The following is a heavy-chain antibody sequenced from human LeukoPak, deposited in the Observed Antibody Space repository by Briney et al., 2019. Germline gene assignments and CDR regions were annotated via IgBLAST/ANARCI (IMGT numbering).Heavy chain of an antibody. CDR1: GFTFSHYW. D-gene: IGHD5-18*01. CDR3: ARDRDTAAFDY. V-gene: IGHV3-74*01. J-gene: IGHJ4*02. CDR2: IESDGGST. Sequence: GGSLRLSCAASGFTFSHYWMHWVRQAPGKGLVWVSRIESDGGSTDYADSLKGRFTISRDNSKNTLYLQMNSLRAEDTAVYYCARDRDTAAFDYWGQGTLVTVSS.